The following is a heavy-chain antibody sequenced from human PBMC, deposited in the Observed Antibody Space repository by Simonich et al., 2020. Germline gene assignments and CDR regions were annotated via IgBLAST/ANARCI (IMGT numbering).Heavy chain of an antibody. V-gene: IGHV3-33*01. CDR2: IWYDGSNN. Sequence: QVQLVESGGGVVQPGRSLRLSCAASGFTFSSYGMHWVRQAPGKGLEWVAVIWYDGSNNYYADSVKGRFTISRDIYKNTLYLQMNSLRAEDTAVYYCARDRYCSGGSCYYFDYWGQGTLVTVSS. CDR1: GFTFSSYG. CDR3: ARDRYCSGGSCYYFDY. J-gene: IGHJ4*02. D-gene: IGHD2-15*01.